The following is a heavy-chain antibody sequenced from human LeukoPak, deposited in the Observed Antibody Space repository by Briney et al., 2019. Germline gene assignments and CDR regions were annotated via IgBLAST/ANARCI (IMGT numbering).Heavy chain of an antibody. V-gene: IGHV3-48*01. D-gene: IGHD5-12*01. Sequence: GRSLRLSCAASGFTFSSYAMSWVRQAPGKGLEWISYIGSSSSTIHYADSVKGRFTISRDNAKNSLYLQMNSLRAEDTAVYYCARDLKVDIVAYAIDYWGQGTLVTVSS. CDR1: GFTFSSYA. CDR2: IGSSSSTI. CDR3: ARDLKVDIVAYAIDY. J-gene: IGHJ4*02.